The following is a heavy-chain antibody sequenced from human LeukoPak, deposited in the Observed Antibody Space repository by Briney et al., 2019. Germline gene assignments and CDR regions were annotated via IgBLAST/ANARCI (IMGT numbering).Heavy chain of an antibody. J-gene: IGHJ3*02. Sequence: KASETLSLTCTVSGGSISSYYWSWIRQPPGKGLEWIGYIYYSGSTNYNPSLKSRVTISVDTSKNQFSLKLSSVTAADTAVYYCARDFTVVVPAASPDAFDIWGQGTMVTVSS. CDR1: GGSISSYY. CDR3: ARDFTVVVPAASPDAFDI. D-gene: IGHD2-2*01. V-gene: IGHV4-59*01. CDR2: IYYSGST.